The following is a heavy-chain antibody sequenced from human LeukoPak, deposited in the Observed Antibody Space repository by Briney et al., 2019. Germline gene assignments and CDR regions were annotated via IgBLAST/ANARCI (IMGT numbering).Heavy chain of an antibody. V-gene: IGHV3-30*18. Sequence: GGSLRLSCAASGFTFSSYGMHWVRQAPGKGLEWVAVISYDGSNKYYADSVKGRFTISRDNSKNTLYLQMNSLRAEDTAVYYCAKEPAEWELFPYYFDYWGQGTLVTVSS. CDR3: AKEPAEWELFPYYFDY. CDR2: ISYDGSNK. D-gene: IGHD1-26*01. CDR1: GFTFSSYG. J-gene: IGHJ4*02.